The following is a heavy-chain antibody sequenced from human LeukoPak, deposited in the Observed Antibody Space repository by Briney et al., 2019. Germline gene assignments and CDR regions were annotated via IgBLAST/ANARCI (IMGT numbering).Heavy chain of an antibody. CDR2: IWYDGSNK. D-gene: IGHD3-22*01. CDR3: ARDPESYDTFYYFDY. J-gene: IGHJ4*02. CDR1: GFTFSSYA. V-gene: IGHV3-33*08. Sequence: PGGSLRLSCAASGFTFSSYAMHWVRQAPGKGLEWVAVIWYDGSNKYYADSVKGRFTISRDNSKNTLYLQMNSLRAEDTAVYYCARDPESYDTFYYFDYWGQGTLVTVSS.